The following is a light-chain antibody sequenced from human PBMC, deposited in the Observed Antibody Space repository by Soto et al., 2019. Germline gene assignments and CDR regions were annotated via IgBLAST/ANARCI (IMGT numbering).Light chain of an antibody. CDR1: QDIRGA. Sequence: AIQVTQSPSSLSASVGDRVTMTCRASQDIRGALAWYQQKSGKPPNLLIYDVSTLEGGVPSRFSGSGSGTEFTLTIGSLQPEDFGTYYCQQFNSYPITFGHGTRLEIK. J-gene: IGKJ5*01. CDR2: DVS. V-gene: IGKV1-13*02. CDR3: QQFNSYPIT.